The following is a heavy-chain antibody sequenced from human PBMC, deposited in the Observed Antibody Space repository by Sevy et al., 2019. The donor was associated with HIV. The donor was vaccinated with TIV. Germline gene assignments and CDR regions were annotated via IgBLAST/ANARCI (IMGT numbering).Heavy chain of an antibody. Sequence: GGSLRLSCAASGFTFSSYALLWVRQAPGKGLEWVSLISYDGRKKYYSDSVKGRFDISRDESKNTLFLQMNSLRSEDTAIYYCAGVGVSYCTDDCYHRFDYWGRGTLGTVSS. D-gene: IGHD2-21*02. CDR3: AGVGVSYCTDDCYHRFDY. CDR2: ISYDGRKK. CDR1: GFTFSSYA. J-gene: IGHJ4*02. V-gene: IGHV3-30*09.